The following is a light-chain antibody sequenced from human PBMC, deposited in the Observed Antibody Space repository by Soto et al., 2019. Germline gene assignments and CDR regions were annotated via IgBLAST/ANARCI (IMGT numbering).Light chain of an antibody. V-gene: IGKV3-11*01. CDR2: DAS. J-gene: IGKJ1*01. CDR1: QSVSSY. CDR3: QQRSNWAWT. Sequence: EIVLTQSPATLSLSPGERATLSCRASQSVSSYLAWYQQKPGQAPRLLIYDASNRATGIPARFSGSGSGTDFTLTISSLEPEDFAVYYCQQRSNWAWTFGQGT.